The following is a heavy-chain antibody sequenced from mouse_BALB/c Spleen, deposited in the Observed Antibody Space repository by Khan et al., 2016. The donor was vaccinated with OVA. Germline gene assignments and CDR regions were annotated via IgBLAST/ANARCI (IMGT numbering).Heavy chain of an antibody. V-gene: IGHV5-12-2*01. D-gene: IGHD1-3*01. J-gene: IGHJ4*01. CDR3: ARPTTAEYNYGMDY. CDR1: GFTFSSYT. CDR2: ISNGGGST. Sequence: EVHLVEFGGGLVQPGGSLKLFCAASGFTFSSYTMSLVRQTPYKRLEWVAFISNGGGSTYYPDTVKGRFTISRDNAKNTLHLQISSLKSEYTAMYYCARPTTAEYNYGMDYWGQGTSVTVSS.